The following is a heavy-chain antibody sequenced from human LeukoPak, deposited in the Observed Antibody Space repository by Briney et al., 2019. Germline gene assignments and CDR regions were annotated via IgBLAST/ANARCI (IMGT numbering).Heavy chain of an antibody. CDR3: ARRRTTIFGVVIDGMDV. V-gene: IGHV5-51*01. D-gene: IGHD3-3*01. CDR1: GYSFTSYW. Sequence: GESLKISCKGSGYSFTSYWIGWVRQMPGKGLEWMGIIYPGDSDTRYSPSFQGQVTISADKSISTAYLQWSSLKAPDTAMYYCARRRTTIFGVVIDGMDVWGQGTTVTVSS. J-gene: IGHJ6*02. CDR2: IYPGDSDT.